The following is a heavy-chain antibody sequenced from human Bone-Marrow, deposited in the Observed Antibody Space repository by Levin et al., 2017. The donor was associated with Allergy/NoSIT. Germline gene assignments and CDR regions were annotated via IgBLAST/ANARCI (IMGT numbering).Heavy chain of an antibody. J-gene: IGHJ4*02. V-gene: IGHV3-7*01. CDR1: GFTFRSHW. D-gene: IGHD6-25*01. CDR3: ARDGVAAGIYFDC. Sequence: GGSLRLSCAASGFTFRSHWMSWVRQAPGKGLEWVANINQDGSEKYYVDSVKGRFTISRDNAENSLYLQMNSLRPEDTAVYYCARDGVAAGIYFDCWGQGTLVTVPS. CDR2: INQDGSEK.